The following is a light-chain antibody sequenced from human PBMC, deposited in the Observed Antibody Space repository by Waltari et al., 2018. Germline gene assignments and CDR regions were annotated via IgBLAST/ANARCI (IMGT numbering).Light chain of an antibody. CDR3: QQYGSSPPYT. J-gene: IGKJ2*01. V-gene: IGKV3-20*01. CDR1: QSVNSNY. Sequence: EIVLTQSPGTLSLSPGERATLSCRASQSVNSNYLAWYQQQPGQAPRLLIYGASSRATGIPDRFSGSGSGTDFIFTISRLEPEDFAVYYCQQYGSSPPYTFGQGTKLEIK. CDR2: GAS.